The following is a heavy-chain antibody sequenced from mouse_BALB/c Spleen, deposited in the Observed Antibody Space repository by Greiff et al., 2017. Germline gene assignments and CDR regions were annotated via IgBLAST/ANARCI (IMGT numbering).Heavy chain of an antibody. J-gene: IGHJ1*01. D-gene: IGHD2-14*01. CDR3: ARSDRYDGDWYFDV. CDR1: GFTFSSFG. Sequence: DVMLVESGGGLVQPGGSRKLSCAASGFTFSSFGMHWVRQAPEKGLEWVAYISSGSSTIYYADTVKGRFTISRDNPKNTLFLQMTSLRSEDTAMYYCARSDRYDGDWYFDVWGAGTTVTVSS. V-gene: IGHV5-17*02. CDR2: ISSGSSTI.